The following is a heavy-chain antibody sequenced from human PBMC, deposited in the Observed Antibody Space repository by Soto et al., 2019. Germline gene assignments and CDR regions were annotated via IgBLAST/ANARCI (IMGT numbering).Heavy chain of an antibody. D-gene: IGHD5-12*01. CDR2: FDPEDGET. J-gene: IGHJ4*02. V-gene: IGHV1-24*01. CDR1: GYTLTELS. CDR3: VRVVAIPGYPDY. Sequence: GASVKVSCKVSGYTLTELSMHWVRQAPGKGLEWMGGFDPEDGETIYAQKFQGRVTMTEDTSTDTAYMELSSLRSEDTAVYYCVRVVAIPGYPDYWGQGTLVTIAS.